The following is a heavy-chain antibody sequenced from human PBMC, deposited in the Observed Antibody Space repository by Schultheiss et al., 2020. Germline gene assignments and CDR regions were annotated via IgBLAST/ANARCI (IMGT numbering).Heavy chain of an antibody. Sequence: SQTLSLTCTVSGGSISSYYWSWIRQPAGKGLEWIGYIYYSGSTNYNPSLKSRVTISVDTSKNQFSLKLSSVTAADTAVYYCARDVSSRGLGMLDVWGQGTTVTVFS. V-gene: IGHV4-59*01. CDR1: GGSISSYY. J-gene: IGHJ6*02. CDR2: IYYSGST. D-gene: IGHD6-13*01. CDR3: ARDVSSRGLGMLDV.